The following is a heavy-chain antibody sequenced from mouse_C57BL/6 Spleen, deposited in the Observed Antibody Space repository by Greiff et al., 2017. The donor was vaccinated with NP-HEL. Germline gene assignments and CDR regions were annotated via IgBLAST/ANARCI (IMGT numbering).Heavy chain of an antibody. J-gene: IGHJ2*01. CDR1: GYTFTSYW. CDR2: IDPSDSYT. D-gene: IGHD3-2*02. V-gene: IGHV1-69*01. Sequence: QVQLQQPGAELVMPGASVKLSCKASGYTFTSYWMHWVKQRPGQGLEWIGEIDPSDSYTNYNQKFKGKSTLTVDKSSSTAYMQLSSLTSEDSAVYYCAREQLRLYFDYWGQDTTLTVSS. CDR3: AREQLRLYFDY.